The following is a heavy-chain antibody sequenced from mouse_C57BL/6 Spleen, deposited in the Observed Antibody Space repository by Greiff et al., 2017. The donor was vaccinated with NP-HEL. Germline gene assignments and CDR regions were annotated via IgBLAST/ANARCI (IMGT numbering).Heavy chain of an antibody. V-gene: IGHV1-52*01. J-gene: IGHJ2*01. Sequence: VQLQQPGAELVRPGSSVKLSCKASGYTFTSYWMHWVKQRPIQGLEWIGNIDPSDSETHYNQKFKDKATLTVDKSSSTAYMQLSSLTSEDSEVYYCARFGDSYYFDYWGQGTTLTVSS. CDR1: GYTFTSYW. CDR3: ARFGDSYYFDY. CDR2: IDPSDSET.